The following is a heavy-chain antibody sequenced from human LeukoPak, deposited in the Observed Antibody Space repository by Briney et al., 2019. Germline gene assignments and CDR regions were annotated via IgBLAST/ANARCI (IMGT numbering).Heavy chain of an antibody. CDR1: GFTFSNAW. D-gene: IGHD3-22*01. Sequence: GGSLRLSCAMSGFTFSNAWMNWVRQAPGKGLEWVGRIRSNSDGGTIDYAAPVKGRFTLSRDDSKTTLYLQMNSLQTEDTAVYYCATDFYDSTWGQGTLVTVSS. V-gene: IGHV3-15*07. CDR2: IRSNSDGGTI. CDR3: ATDFYDST. J-gene: IGHJ5*02.